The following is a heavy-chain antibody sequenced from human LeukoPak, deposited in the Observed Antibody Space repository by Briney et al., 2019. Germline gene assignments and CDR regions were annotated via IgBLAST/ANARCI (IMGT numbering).Heavy chain of an antibody. V-gene: IGHV3-21*01. Sequence: PGGSLRLSCAASGFSFSSYSMNWVRQALGKGLEWVSSVSSSSSYIYYADSVKGRFTISRDNAKNSLYLQMNSLRAEDTAVYYCARFPEGGLYYDSSGYYPNFDYWGQGTLVTVSP. CDR1: GFSFSSYS. D-gene: IGHD3-22*01. CDR2: VSSSSSYI. J-gene: IGHJ4*02. CDR3: ARFPEGGLYYDSSGYYPNFDY.